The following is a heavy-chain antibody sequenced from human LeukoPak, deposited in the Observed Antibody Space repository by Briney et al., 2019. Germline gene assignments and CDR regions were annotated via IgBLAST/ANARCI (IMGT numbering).Heavy chain of an antibody. CDR3: ARDGDTSGYSD. Sequence: GGSLRLSCAASGFTFSYYRMSWVRQAPGKGLEWVANIKQDGSEKYYVDSVKGRFTISRDNAKNSLYLQMNSLRAEDTAVYYCARDGDTSGYSDWGRGTLVTVSS. V-gene: IGHV3-7*01. CDR1: GFTFSYYR. J-gene: IGHJ4*02. D-gene: IGHD3-22*01. CDR2: IKQDGSEK.